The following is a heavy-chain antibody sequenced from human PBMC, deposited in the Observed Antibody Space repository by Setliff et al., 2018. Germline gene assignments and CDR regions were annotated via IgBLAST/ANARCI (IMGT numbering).Heavy chain of an antibody. CDR3: AREGVDTRSSTDYRYYMDL. CDR1: GGTFSSYG. CDR2: TIPNFGTT. V-gene: IGHV1-69*05. J-gene: IGHJ6*03. D-gene: IGHD5-18*01. Sequence: SVKVSCKASGGTFSSYGISWVRQALGQGLEWLGGTIPNFGTTNYAQEFQGRVTIITDESTSTAYMELSSLRFEDTAVYYCAREGVDTRSSTDYRYYMDLWGKGTTVTVSS.